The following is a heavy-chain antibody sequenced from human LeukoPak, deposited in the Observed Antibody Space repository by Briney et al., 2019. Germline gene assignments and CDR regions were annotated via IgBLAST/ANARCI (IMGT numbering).Heavy chain of an antibody. CDR2: IKEDGSEK. CDR3: ARFLAVAGTGLRYFDL. D-gene: IGHD6-19*01. V-gene: IGHV3-7*01. J-gene: IGHJ2*01. CDR1: GFTFSSYW. Sequence: PGGSLRLSCAASGFTFSSYWMSWVRQAPGKGLEWVANIKEDGSEKYYVDSVKGRFTISRDNAKNSLYLQMNSLRAEDTAVYYCARFLAVAGTGLRYFDLWGRGTLVTVSS.